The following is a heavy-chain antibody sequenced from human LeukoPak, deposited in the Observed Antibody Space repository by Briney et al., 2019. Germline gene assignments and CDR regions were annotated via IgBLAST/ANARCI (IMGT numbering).Heavy chain of an antibody. Sequence: SETLSLTCTVSGDSISSGGYYWSWIRQHPGKGLECIGYIYYSGSTYYNPSLRSRVAVSVDTSKNQFSLKLSSVTAADTALYYCARGVVATIRYFDSWGQGTLVTVSS. CDR1: GDSISSGGYY. CDR2: IYYSGST. CDR3: ARGVVATIRYFDS. D-gene: IGHD5-12*01. V-gene: IGHV4-31*03. J-gene: IGHJ4*02.